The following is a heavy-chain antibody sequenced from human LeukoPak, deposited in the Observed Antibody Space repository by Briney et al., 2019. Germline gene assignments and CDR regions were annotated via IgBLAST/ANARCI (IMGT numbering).Heavy chain of an antibody. CDR2: ISSSGGST. CDR3: ANERWLQNRGDDY. CDR1: GFTFSSYA. J-gene: IGHJ4*02. D-gene: IGHD5-24*01. Sequence: PGGSLRLSCAASGFTFSSYAMSWVRQAPGKGLEWVSAISSSGGSTYYADSVKGRFTISRDNSKNTLYLQMNSLRAEDTAVYYCANERWLQNRGDDYWGQGTLVTVSS. V-gene: IGHV3-23*01.